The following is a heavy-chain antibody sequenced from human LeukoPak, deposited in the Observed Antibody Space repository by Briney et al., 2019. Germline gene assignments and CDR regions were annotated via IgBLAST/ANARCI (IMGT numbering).Heavy chain of an antibody. CDR3: AVTSEDSGSGSSSKLVS. CDR2: INHSGST. CDR1: DGSIRSSYYY. V-gene: IGHV4-39*07. D-gene: IGHD3-10*01. Sequence: SETLSLTCTVSDGSIRSSYYYWGWIRQPPGKGLEWIGEINHSGSTNYNPSLKSRVTISVDTSKNQFSLKLSSVTAADTAVYYCAVTSEDSGSGSSSKLVSWGQGTLVTVSS. J-gene: IGHJ5*02.